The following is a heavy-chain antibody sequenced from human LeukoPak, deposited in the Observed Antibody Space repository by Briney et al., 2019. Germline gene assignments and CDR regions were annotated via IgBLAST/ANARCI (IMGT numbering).Heavy chain of an antibody. CDR2: IIPIFGTA. CDR3: ARHGGSYDYYYYGMDV. J-gene: IGHJ6*02. D-gene: IGHD1-26*01. CDR1: GGTFSSYA. Sequence: HWASVKVSCKASGGTFSSYAISWVRQAPGQGLEWMGGIIPIFGTASYAQKFQGRVTITADESTSTAYMELSSLRSEDTAVYYCARHGGSYDYYYYGMDVWGQGTTVTVSS. V-gene: IGHV1-69*01.